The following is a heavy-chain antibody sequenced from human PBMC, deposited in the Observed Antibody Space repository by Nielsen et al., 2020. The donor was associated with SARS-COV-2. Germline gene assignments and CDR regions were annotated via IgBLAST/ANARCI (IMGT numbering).Heavy chain of an antibody. Sequence: SETLSLTCAVSGGSIASGGYYWTWIRQRPGKGLEWIGYIYYSGGTYYNPSLQSRLSISRDTSKNQFSLKLTSVTAADTAMYYCAREDDRGWSYYEHWGQGTLVTVSS. D-gene: IGHD3-3*01. CDR1: GGSIASGGYY. CDR3: AREDDRGWSYYEH. J-gene: IGHJ4*02. CDR2: IYYSGGT. V-gene: IGHV4-31*11.